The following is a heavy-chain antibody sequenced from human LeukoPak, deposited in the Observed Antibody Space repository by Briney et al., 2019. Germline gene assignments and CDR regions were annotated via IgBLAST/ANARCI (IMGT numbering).Heavy chain of an antibody. CDR1: GYFISSGSY. CDR3: ARDSQDDYDFWSGYDY. D-gene: IGHD3-3*01. Sequence: KPSETLSLTCTVSGYFISSGSYWGWIRQPPGKRLEWIGSIYHRGSTYYNPSLRSRVTISVDTSKNQFSLKLRSVTAADTAFYYCARDSQDDYDFWSGYDYWGQGTLVTVSS. V-gene: IGHV4-38-2*02. J-gene: IGHJ4*02. CDR2: IYHRGST.